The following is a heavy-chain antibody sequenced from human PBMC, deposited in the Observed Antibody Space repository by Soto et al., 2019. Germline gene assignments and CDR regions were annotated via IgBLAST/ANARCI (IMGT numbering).Heavy chain of an antibody. D-gene: IGHD6-13*01. J-gene: IGHJ4*02. CDR2: ISCDGSNK. V-gene: IGHV3-30*03. CDR1: GFTFSSYG. CDR3: AIGVAAAPGIDY. Sequence: GGSLRLSCAASGFTFSSYGMNWVRQAPGKGLEWVAGISCDGSNKYYADSVKGRFTISRDNSKNTLYLQMNSLRAEDTAVYYCAIGVAAAPGIDYWGQGTLVTVSS.